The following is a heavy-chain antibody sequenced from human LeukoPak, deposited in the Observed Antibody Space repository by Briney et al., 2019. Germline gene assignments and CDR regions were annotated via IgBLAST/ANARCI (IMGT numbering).Heavy chain of an antibody. CDR1: GFTFDGYG. V-gene: IGHV3-23*01. Sequence: GGSLRLSCAASGFTFDGYGMYWVRQAPGKGLEWVSAISGSGGSTYYADSVKGRFTISRDNSKNTLYLQMNSLRAEDTAVYYCAKAGTRSYYYYYGMDVWGQGTTVTVSS. J-gene: IGHJ6*02. CDR3: AKAGTRSYYYYYGMDV. CDR2: ISGSGGST.